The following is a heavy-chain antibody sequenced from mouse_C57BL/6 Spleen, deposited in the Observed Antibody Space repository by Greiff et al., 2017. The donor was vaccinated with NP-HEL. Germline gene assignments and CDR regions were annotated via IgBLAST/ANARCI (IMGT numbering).Heavy chain of an antibody. Sequence: EVKLVESGGGLVQPGGSMKLSCVASGFTFSNYWMNWVRQSPEKGLEWVAQIRLKSDNYATHYAESVKGRFTISRDDSKSSVYLQMNNLRAEDTGIYYCTGCGLYWYFDVWGTGTTVTVSS. CDR3: TGCGLYWYFDV. CDR2: IRLKSDNYAT. V-gene: IGHV6-3*01. D-gene: IGHD1-1*02. J-gene: IGHJ1*03. CDR1: GFTFSNYW.